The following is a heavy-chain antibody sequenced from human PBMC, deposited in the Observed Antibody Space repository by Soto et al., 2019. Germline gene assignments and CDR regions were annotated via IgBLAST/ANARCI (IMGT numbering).Heavy chain of an antibody. CDR1: GGSGGSFSGYY. CDR2: INHSGST. D-gene: IGHD3-22*01. CDR3: ARVTPPYSYYYDSSGYSP. Sequence: PSETLSLTCAVYGGSGGSFSGYYWSWIRQPPGKGLEWIGEINHSGSTNYNPSLKSRVTISVDKSKNQFSLKLSSVTAADTAVYYCARVTPPYSYYYDSSGYSPWGQGTLVTVSS. V-gene: IGHV4-34*01. J-gene: IGHJ5*02.